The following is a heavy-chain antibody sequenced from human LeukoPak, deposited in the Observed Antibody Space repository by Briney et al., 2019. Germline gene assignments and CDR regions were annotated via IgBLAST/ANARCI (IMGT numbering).Heavy chain of an antibody. CDR2: IYYTGNT. V-gene: IGHV4-59*01. D-gene: IGHD2-21*02. CDR3: ARANVVTAIDY. CDR1: GGSISSYY. Sequence: SETLSLTCTVSGGSISSYYWGWFRQPPGKGLEWVGYIYYTGNTHYNPSLKSRVTISVDTSKNQFSLKVSSVTAADTAVYYCARANVVTAIDYWGQGTLVTVSS. J-gene: IGHJ4*02.